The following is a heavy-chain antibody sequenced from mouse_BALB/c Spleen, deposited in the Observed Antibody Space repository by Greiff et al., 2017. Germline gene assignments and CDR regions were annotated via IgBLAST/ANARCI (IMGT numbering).Heavy chain of an antibody. CDR2: IYPGDGDT. D-gene: IGHD1-1*02. J-gene: IGHJ4*01. CDR1: GYAFSSYW. Sequence: QVQLQQSGAELVRPGSSVKISCKASGYAFSSYWMNWVKQRPGQGLEWIGQIYPGDGDTNYNGKFKGKATLTADKSSSTAYMQLSSLTSEDSAVYFCARSGGPYAMDYWGQGTSVTVSS. CDR3: ARSGGPYAMDY. V-gene: IGHV1-80*01.